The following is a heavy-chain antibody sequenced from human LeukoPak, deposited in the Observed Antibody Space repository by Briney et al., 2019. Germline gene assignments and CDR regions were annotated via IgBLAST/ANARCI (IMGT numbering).Heavy chain of an antibody. CDR1: GGSISSYY. V-gene: IGHV4-4*07. CDR2: TYTSGST. Sequence: SETLSLTCTVSGGSISSYYWSWIRQPAGKGLEWIGRTYTSGSTNYNPSLKSRVTMSVDTSKNQFSLKLSSVTAADTAVYYCAREGSYLGHFDYWGQGTLVTVSS. J-gene: IGHJ4*02. D-gene: IGHD1-26*01. CDR3: AREGSYLGHFDY.